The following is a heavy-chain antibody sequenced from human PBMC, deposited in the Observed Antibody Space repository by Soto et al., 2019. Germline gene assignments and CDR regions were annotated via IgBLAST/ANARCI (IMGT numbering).Heavy chain of an antibody. Sequence: EVQLLESGGGLVQPGGSLRLSCAASGFTFSSSAMSWVRQAPGKGLEWVSTISGSGGSTYYADFVKGRFTISRDNSEHTLYLQMNSLRAENTAVYYCAKVWEMTVTTRKYYYGMDVWGRWTTVTVSS. CDR3: AKVWEMTVTTRKYYYGMDV. CDR2: ISGSGGST. V-gene: IGHV3-23*01. J-gene: IGHJ6*02. D-gene: IGHD4-17*01. CDR1: GFTFSSSA.